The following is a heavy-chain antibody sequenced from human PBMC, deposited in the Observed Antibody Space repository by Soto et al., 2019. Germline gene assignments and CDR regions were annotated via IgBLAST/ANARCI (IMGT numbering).Heavy chain of an antibody. D-gene: IGHD3-16*01. CDR2: INHSGST. CDR1: GGSFSGYY. Sequence: PSETLSLTCAVYGGSFSGYYWSWIRQPPGKGLEWIGEINHSGSTNYNPSLKSRVTISVDTSKNQFSLKLSSVTAADTAVYYCARDTHYYDYVWGSSRGFDPWGQGTLVTVSS. V-gene: IGHV4-34*01. J-gene: IGHJ5*02. CDR3: ARDTHYYDYVWGSSRGFDP.